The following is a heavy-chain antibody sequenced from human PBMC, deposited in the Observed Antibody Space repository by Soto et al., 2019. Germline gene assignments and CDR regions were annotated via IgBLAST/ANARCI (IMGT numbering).Heavy chain of an antibody. J-gene: IGHJ6*02. V-gene: IGHV1-18*01. Sequence: GASVKVSCKASGYTFTSYGISWVRQAPGQGLEWMGWISAYNGNTNYAQKQQGRVTMTTNTSTNTAKMEMRNLRSDDTAVYYCARVGYCSSTSCYAGSPYYYYYGMDVWGQGTTVTVSS. CDR1: GYTFTSYG. D-gene: IGHD2-2*01. CDR2: ISAYNGNT. CDR3: ARVGYCSSTSCYAGSPYYYYYGMDV.